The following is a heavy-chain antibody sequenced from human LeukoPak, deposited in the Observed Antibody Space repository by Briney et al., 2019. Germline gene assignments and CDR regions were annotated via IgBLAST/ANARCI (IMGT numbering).Heavy chain of an antibody. V-gene: IGHV4-59*08. CDR1: GGSISSYY. Sequence: PSETLSLTCTVSGGSISSYYWSRIRQPPGKGLEWIGYIYYSGSTNYNPSLKSRVTISVDTSKNQFSLKLSSVTAADTAVYYCASRGDSSSSFDYWGQGTLVTVSS. D-gene: IGHD6-6*01. J-gene: IGHJ4*02. CDR3: ASRGDSSSSFDY. CDR2: IYYSGST.